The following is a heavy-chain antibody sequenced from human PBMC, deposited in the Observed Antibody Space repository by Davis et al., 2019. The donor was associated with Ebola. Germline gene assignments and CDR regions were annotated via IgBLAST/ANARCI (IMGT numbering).Heavy chain of an antibody. D-gene: IGHD4-17*01. CDR3: ARVADDYGDYGGFDY. Sequence: PGGSLTLSCAASGFTFSSYDMHWVRQATGKGLEWVSAIGTAGDSYYPGSVKGRFTISREHAKNSLYLQMNSLRAGDTAVYYCARVADDYGDYGGFDYWGQGTLVTVSS. V-gene: IGHV3-13*01. CDR1: GFTFSSYD. J-gene: IGHJ4*02. CDR2: IGTAGDS.